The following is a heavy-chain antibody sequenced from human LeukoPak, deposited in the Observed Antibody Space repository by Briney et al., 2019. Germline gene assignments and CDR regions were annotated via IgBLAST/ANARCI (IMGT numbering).Heavy chain of an antibody. D-gene: IGHD5-12*01. CDR2: ISTYNARS. V-gene: IGHV1-18*01. J-gene: IGHJ4*02. CDR3: ARGGYDYERYLGGDY. CDR1: GYTFTSFG. Sequence: ASVKVSCKASGYTFTSFGITWVRQAPGQGLEWMGWISTYNARSNYAQRLQGRVTMTTDTSTNTAHMELRSLRSDDTAVYYCARGGYDYERYLGGDYWGQGTLVTVSS.